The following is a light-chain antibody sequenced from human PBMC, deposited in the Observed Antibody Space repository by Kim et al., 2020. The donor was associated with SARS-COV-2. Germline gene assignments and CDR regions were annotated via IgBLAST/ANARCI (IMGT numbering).Light chain of an antibody. V-gene: IGKV4-1*01. CDR2: WAS. J-gene: IGKJ1*01. Sequence: ATINCKSSRSVFYSSNNKNYLAWYQQKPGQPPKLLIYWASTRESGVPDRFSGSGSGTDFTLTISSLQAEDVAVYYCQQYYSTPLTFGQGTKVDIK. CDR3: QQYYSTPLT. CDR1: RSVFYSSNNKNY.